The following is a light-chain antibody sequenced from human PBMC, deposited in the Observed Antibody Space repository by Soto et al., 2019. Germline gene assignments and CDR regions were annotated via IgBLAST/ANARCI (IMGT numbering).Light chain of an antibody. J-gene: IGKJ1*01. Sequence: DLQMTHFLPTLSASVGDRVTITCRASQSIRHYLAWYQQMPGKAPKLLIYGASTLQSGVPSRFSGSGSGTEFTLTISSLQPDDFGTYFCQHHNSYSQTFGQGTKVDIK. CDR1: QSIRHY. CDR2: GAS. CDR3: QHHNSYSQT. V-gene: IGKV1-5*01.